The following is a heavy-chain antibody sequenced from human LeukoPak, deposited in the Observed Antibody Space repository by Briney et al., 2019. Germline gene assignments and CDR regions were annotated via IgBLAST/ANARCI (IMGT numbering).Heavy chain of an antibody. Sequence: SVKVSCKASGGTFSSYAISWVRQAPGQGLEWMGRIIPILGIANYAQKFQGRVTITADKSTSTAYMELSSLRSEDTAVYYCASLGELSEPDYWGQGTLVTVSS. CDR1: GGTFSSYA. CDR2: IIPILGIA. V-gene: IGHV1-69*04. CDR3: ASLGELSEPDY. J-gene: IGHJ4*02. D-gene: IGHD3-16*02.